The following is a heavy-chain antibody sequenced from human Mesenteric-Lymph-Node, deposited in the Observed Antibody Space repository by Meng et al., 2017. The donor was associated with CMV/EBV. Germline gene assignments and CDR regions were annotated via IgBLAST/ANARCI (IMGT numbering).Heavy chain of an antibody. V-gene: IGHV3-7*03. Sequence: GESLKISCAASGFTFSSYWMSWVRQAPGKGLEWVANIKQDGSEKYYVDSVKGRFTISRDNAKNSLYLQMSSLKASDTAMYYCARQIWRQFEDWGQGTLVTVSS. CDR3: ARQIWRQFED. CDR2: IKQDGSEK. CDR1: GFTFSSYW. D-gene: IGHD5-18*01. J-gene: IGHJ4*02.